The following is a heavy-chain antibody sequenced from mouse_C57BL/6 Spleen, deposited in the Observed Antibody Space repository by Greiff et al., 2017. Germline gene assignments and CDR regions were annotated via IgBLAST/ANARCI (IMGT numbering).Heavy chain of an antibody. Sequence: EVQVVESEGGLVQPGSSMKLSCTASGFTFSDYYMAWVRQVPEKGLEWVANINYDGSSTYYLDSLKSRFIISRDNAKNILYLQMSRLKSEDTATXYCARDDDSPFAYWGQGTLVTVSA. CDR2: INYDGSST. CDR3: ARDDDSPFAY. J-gene: IGHJ3*01. V-gene: IGHV5-16*01. D-gene: IGHD2-4*01. CDR1: GFTFSDYY.